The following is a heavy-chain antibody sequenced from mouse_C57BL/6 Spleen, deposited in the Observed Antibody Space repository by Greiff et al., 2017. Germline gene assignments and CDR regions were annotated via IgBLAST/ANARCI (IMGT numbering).Heavy chain of an antibody. D-gene: IGHD2-12*01. V-gene: IGHV1-69*01. Sequence: QVQLQQPGAELVMPGASVKLSCKASGYTFTSYWMHWVKQRPGQGLEWIGEIDPSDSYTNYNQKFKGKSTLTVDTSSSTAYMQLSSLTSEDSAVYYCASSSYGAMDYWGQGTSVTVSS. CDR2: IDPSDSYT. J-gene: IGHJ4*01. CDR3: ASSSYGAMDY. CDR1: GYTFTSYW.